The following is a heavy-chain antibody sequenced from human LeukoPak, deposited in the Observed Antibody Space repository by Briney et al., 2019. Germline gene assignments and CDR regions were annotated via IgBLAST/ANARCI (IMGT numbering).Heavy chain of an antibody. V-gene: IGHV4-34*01. CDR1: GGSFSGYY. J-gene: IGHJ4*02. Sequence: PSETLSLTCAVYGGSFSGYYWSWFRQPPGKGLEWIGEINHSGSTNYNPSLKSRVTISVDTSTNQFSLKLSSVTAADTAMYYCARQGVADRGVIILKRPAGFDYWGQGTLVTVSS. D-gene: IGHD3-10*01. CDR2: INHSGST. CDR3: ARQGVADRGVIILKRPAGFDY.